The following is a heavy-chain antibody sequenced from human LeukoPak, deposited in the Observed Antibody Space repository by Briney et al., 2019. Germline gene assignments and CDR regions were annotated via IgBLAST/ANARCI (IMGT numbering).Heavy chain of an antibody. V-gene: IGHV4-59*08. CDR1: GGSISSYY. CDR3: ARYEVAGGKFDY. Sequence: SETLSLTCTVSGGSISSYYWSWIRQPPGKGLEWIGYIYYSGSTNYNPSLKSRVTISVDTSKSQFSLKLSSVTAADTAVYYCARYEVAGGKFDYWGQGIRVTVSS. CDR2: IYYSGST. D-gene: IGHD3-16*01. J-gene: IGHJ4*02.